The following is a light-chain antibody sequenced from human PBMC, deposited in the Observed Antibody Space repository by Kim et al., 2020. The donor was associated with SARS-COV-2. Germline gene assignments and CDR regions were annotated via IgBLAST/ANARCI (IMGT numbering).Light chain of an antibody. Sequence: SASVGDRVTISCRASQTVRRLLNWYQQKPGKAPQLLISTASTLQTGVSSRFSGSGSETEFTLTINSLQPEDSATYYCQQNYNTPRTFGQGTKLEIK. CDR1: QTVRRL. CDR3: QQNYNTPRT. V-gene: IGKV1-39*01. CDR2: TAS. J-gene: IGKJ1*01.